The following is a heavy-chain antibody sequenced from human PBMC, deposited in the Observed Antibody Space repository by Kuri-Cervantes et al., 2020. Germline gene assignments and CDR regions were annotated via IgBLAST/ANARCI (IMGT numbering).Heavy chain of an antibody. Sequence: GESLKISCQGSGFTFGDYALSWVRQAPGKGLEWVGFIRSQADGGTTDYAASVKGRFTISRDDSKSSAYLQMDSLKTEDTAVYYCNRGRAKWMPLWFQYYYYHLDVWGKGTTVTVSS. D-gene: IGHD5-18*01. J-gene: IGHJ6*03. CDR3: NRGRAKWMPLWFQYYYYHLDV. CDR2: IRSQADGGTT. CDR1: GFTFGDYA. V-gene: IGHV3-49*04.